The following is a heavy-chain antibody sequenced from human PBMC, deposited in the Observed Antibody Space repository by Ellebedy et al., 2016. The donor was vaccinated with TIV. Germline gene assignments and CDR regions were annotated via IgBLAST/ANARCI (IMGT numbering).Heavy chain of an antibody. CDR2: IDTSGFTI. Sequence: GESLKISCGASGVTLSNYHLSWIRQAPGKGLEWLSYIDTSGFTIYYADSVKGRFTISRDKSKNTLYLQMNSLRREDTAVYFCARTYGDYYLDYWGQGTLVTVSS. V-gene: IGHV3-11*04. D-gene: IGHD4-17*01. CDR3: ARTYGDYYLDY. CDR1: GVTLSNYH. J-gene: IGHJ4*02.